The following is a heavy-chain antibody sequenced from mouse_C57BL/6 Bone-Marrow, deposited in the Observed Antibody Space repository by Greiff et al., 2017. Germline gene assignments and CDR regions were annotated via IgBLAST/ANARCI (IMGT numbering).Heavy chain of an antibody. CDR3: ARGWLRRDYYAMDY. CDR1: GYTFTDYN. CDR2: INPNNGGT. J-gene: IGHJ4*01. D-gene: IGHD2-2*01. Sequence: VQLQQSGPELVKPGASVKIPCKSSGYTFTDYNMDWVKQSHGKSLEWIGDINPNNGGTIYNQKFKGKATLTVDKSSSTAYMELRSLTSEDTAVYYCARGWLRRDYYAMDYWGQGTSVTVSS. V-gene: IGHV1-18*01.